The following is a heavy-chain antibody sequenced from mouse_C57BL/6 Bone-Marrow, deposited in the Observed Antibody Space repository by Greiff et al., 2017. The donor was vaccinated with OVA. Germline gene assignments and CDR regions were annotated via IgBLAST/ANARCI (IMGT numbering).Heavy chain of an antibody. J-gene: IGHJ1*03. Sequence: EVKLMESEGGLVQPGSSMKLSCTASGFTFSDYYMAWVRQLPEKGLEWVANINYDGSSTYYLASLQSRFIISRDNAKNILYLQMSSLKSEDTATYYCARGGWDWYFDVWGTGTTVTVSA. CDR1: GFTFSDYY. V-gene: IGHV5-16*01. CDR2: INYDGSST. D-gene: IGHD3-3*01. CDR3: ARGGWDWYFDV.